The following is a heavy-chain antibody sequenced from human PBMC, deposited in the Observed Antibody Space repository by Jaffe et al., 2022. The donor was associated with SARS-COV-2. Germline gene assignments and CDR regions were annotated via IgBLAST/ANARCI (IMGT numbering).Heavy chain of an antibody. Sequence: EVLLLESGGGLVQPGGSLRLSCAASGFTFSSFAMNWVRQAPGRGLEWVSGIIGSGGSTYYADSVKGRFTISRDNSKNTLYLQMNSLRADDTAVYYCAKDKRFSVSVTFEYWGQGSLVTVSS. J-gene: IGHJ4*02. CDR1: GFTFSSFA. CDR3: AKDKRFSVSVTFEY. V-gene: IGHV3-23*01. CDR2: IIGSGGST. D-gene: IGHD6-19*01.